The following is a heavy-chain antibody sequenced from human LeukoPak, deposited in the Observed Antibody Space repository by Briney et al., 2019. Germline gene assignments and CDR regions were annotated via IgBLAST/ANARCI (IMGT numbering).Heavy chain of an antibody. V-gene: IGHV4-34*01. CDR1: GGSFSGYY. J-gene: IGHJ4*02. CDR2: INHSGST. Sequence: SETLSLTCAVYGGSFSGYYWSWIRQPPGKGLEWIGEINHSGSTNYNPSLKSRVTISVDTSKNQFSLKLSSVTAADTAVYYCARQPLETPFDHWGQGTLVTVSS. CDR3: ARQPLETPFDH. D-gene: IGHD6-13*01.